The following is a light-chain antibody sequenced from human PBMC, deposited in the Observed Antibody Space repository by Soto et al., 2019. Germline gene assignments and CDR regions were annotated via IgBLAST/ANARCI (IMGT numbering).Light chain of an antibody. V-gene: IGKV3-15*01. CDR2: GAS. CDR1: QSFNSN. Sequence: EIMLTQSPATLSFPPGEISTLSLRSSQSFNSNYLAWYQQHPGQGPRLLIYGASTRATGIPARFSGSGSGTEFTLTINSLQSEDFAVYYCQQYNNWPRTFGQGTKVDIK. CDR3: QQYNNWPRT. J-gene: IGKJ1*01.